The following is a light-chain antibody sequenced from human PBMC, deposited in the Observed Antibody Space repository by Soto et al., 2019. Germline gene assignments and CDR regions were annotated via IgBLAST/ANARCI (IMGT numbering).Light chain of an antibody. CDR1: QSVSISY. V-gene: IGKV3-15*01. CDR2: GAS. Sequence: EIVLTQSPGTLSLSPGDSATLSCRASQSVSISYLGWYQQKPGQAPTLLIYGASARATGIPARFSGSGSGTEFTLTISSLQSEDFAVYYCQHYNNWPFTFGQGTKLEIK. CDR3: QHYNNWPFT. J-gene: IGKJ2*01.